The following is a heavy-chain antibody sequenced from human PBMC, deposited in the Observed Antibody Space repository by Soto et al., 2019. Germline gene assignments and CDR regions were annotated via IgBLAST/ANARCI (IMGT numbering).Heavy chain of an antibody. D-gene: IGHD3-10*01. Sequence: GGSLRLSCAGSGFTFSSYAMHWVRQAPGKGLEWVAIISHNGDKKYYADSVKGRFTISRDNSKSTLYLQMNSLRIEDTAVYYCARDRSLLIFGESPNWFDPWGRGTLVTVSS. J-gene: IGHJ5*02. CDR2: ISHNGDKK. CDR1: GFTFSSYA. CDR3: ARDRSLLIFGESPNWFDP. V-gene: IGHV3-30-3*01.